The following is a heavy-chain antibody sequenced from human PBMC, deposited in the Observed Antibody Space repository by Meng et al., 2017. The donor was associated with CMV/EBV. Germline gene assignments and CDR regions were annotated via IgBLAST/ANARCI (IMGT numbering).Heavy chain of an antibody. Sequence: SETLSLTCTVSGGSTSSSSYYWGWIRQPPGKGLEWTGSIYYSGGTYYNPSLKSRVTISVDTSKNQFSLKLSSVTAADTAVYYCARREGYYDSSGSRDAFDIWGQGTMVTVSS. J-gene: IGHJ3*02. CDR2: IYYSGGT. V-gene: IGHV4-39*01. D-gene: IGHD3-22*01. CDR3: ARREGYYDSSGSRDAFDI. CDR1: GGSTSSSSYY.